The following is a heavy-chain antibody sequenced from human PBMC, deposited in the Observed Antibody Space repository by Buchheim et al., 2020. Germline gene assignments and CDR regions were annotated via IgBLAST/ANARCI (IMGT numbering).Heavy chain of an antibody. J-gene: IGHJ5*02. V-gene: IGHV4-39*01. CDR2: IYFSGST. Sequence: QLQLQESGPGLVKASETLSLTCTVSGGSIRSSSYYWDWIRQPPGKGLEWIGNIYFSGSTYYNPSLKSRVTISVDTSKNKFSLRLSSVTAADTAVYYCARASYDFDTWFDPWGQGTL. CDR1: GGSIRSSSYY. CDR3: ARASYDFDTWFDP. D-gene: IGHD3-22*01.